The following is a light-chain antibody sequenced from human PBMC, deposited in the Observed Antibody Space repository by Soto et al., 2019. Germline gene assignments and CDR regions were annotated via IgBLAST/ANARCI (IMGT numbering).Light chain of an antibody. Sequence: ENALTRSPVTLSLSPGERATLSCRATQSVSSRYFAWYQQKPGQAPRLPIYGVSSRATDIHARFSGSGSGTDFTLTISRRETEDLVVYYCEQYSTLPYTVGQGTKLEVK. CDR2: GVS. CDR1: QSVSSRY. J-gene: IGKJ2*01. CDR3: EQYSTLPYT. V-gene: IGKV3-20*01.